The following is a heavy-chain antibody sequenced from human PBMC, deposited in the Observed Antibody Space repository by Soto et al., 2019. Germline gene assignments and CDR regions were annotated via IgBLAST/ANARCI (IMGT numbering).Heavy chain of an antibody. CDR3: ARRGDSSGYIDY. Sequence: SETLSLTCAVYGGSFSGYYWSWIRQPPGKGLEWIGEINHSGSTNYNPSLKSRVTISVDTSKTQFSLKLSSVTAADTAMYYCARRGDSSGYIDYWGQGILVTVSS. CDR2: INHSGST. CDR1: GGSFSGYY. J-gene: IGHJ4*02. D-gene: IGHD3-22*01. V-gene: IGHV4-34*01.